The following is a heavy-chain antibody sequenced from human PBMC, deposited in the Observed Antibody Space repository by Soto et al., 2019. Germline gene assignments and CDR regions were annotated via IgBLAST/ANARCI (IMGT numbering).Heavy chain of an antibody. D-gene: IGHD6-13*01. CDR3: AKDSRSWPQTYYFDY. J-gene: IGHJ4*02. Sequence: DVQLVESGGGLVQPGRSLRLSCAASGFTFDDYAMHWVRQAPGKGLEWVSGISWNSGSIGYADSVKGRFTISRDNAKNSLYLQMNSLRAEDTALYYCAKDSRSWPQTYYFDYWGQGTLVTVSS. CDR1: GFTFDDYA. V-gene: IGHV3-9*01. CDR2: ISWNSGSI.